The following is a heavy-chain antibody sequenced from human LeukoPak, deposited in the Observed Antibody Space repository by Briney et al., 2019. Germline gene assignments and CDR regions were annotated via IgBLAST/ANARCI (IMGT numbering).Heavy chain of an antibody. V-gene: IGHV3-23*01. CDR2: IGASGAT. J-gene: IGHJ3*01. Sequence: GGSLRLSCAASGFTFRIYAMTWVRQAPGKGLEWVSAIGASGATLYADSVRGRFTISRDNSRNTLHLQMNSLRTEDTAVYYCAKNYHDNTAYFSWAFDVWGQGTMVTLSS. D-gene: IGHD3-22*01. CDR3: AKNYHDNTAYFSWAFDV. CDR1: GFTFRIYA.